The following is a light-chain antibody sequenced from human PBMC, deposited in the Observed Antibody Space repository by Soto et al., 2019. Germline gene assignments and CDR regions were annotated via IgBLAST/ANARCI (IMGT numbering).Light chain of an antibody. V-gene: IGLV2-8*01. Sequence: QSAPTQPPSASGSPGQSATISCTGTSSDVGGYNYVSWYQQYPGKAPKLMIYEVSKRPSGVPDRFSGSKSGNTASLTVSGLQHEDEADYYCSSYAGSSTWVFGGGTKLTVL. CDR1: SSDVGGYNY. CDR2: EVS. J-gene: IGLJ2*01. CDR3: SSYAGSSTWV.